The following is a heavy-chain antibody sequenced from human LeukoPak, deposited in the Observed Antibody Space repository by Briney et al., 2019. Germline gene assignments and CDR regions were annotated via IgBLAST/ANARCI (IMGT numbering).Heavy chain of an antibody. V-gene: IGHV3-21*01. J-gene: IGHJ4*02. CDR1: GFTFSSYS. CDR2: ISSSSSYI. CDR3: ARGSAPKMAYPFDY. Sequence: GGSLRLSCAASGFTFSSYSMNWVRQAPGKGLEWVSSISSSSSYIYYADSVKGRFTISRDNAKNSLYLQMNSLRAEDTAVYYCARGSAPKMAYPFDYWGQGTLVTVSS. D-gene: IGHD5-24*01.